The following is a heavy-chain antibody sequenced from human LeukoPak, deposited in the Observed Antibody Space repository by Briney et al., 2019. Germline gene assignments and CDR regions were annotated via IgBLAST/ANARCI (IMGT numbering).Heavy chain of an antibody. Sequence: SETLSLTCSASRGSISSSNYYWGWIRQPPGKGLEWIGNIYYSGTTYYNPSLPSLKSRVTILVDTSKNQFSLKLRSVTAADTAVYYCAGLRKRGGAFDIWGQGTMVTVSS. J-gene: IGHJ3*02. CDR3: AGLRKRGGAFDI. CDR2: IYYSGTT. V-gene: IGHV4-39*07. CDR1: RGSISSSNYY.